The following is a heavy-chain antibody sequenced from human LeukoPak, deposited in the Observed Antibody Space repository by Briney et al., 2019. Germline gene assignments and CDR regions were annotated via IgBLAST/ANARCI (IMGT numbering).Heavy chain of an antibody. CDR3: ARVDGGSSWYSTGYYYYYGMDV. D-gene: IGHD6-13*01. CDR2: IWYDGSKK. J-gene: IGHJ6*02. Sequence: GRSLRLSCAASGFTFSSYGMHWVRLAPGKGLEWVAVIWYDGSKKYYGDSVKGRFTISRDNSKNTLYLQMNSLRAEDSAVYYCARVDGGSSWYSTGYYYYYGMDVWGQGTTVTVSS. CDR1: GFTFSSYG. V-gene: IGHV3-33*01.